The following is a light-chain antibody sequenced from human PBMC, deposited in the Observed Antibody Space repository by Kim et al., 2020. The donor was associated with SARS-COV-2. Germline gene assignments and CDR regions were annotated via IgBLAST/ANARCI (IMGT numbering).Light chain of an antibody. CDR1: QSVSSY. Sequence: LSPGEIATLSCRASQSVSSYLAWYQQKPGQAPRLLIYDVSNRATGISARFSGSGSGTDFTLTISSLEPEDFAVYYCQQRSNWPLTFGGGTKVDIK. CDR2: DVS. V-gene: IGKV3-11*01. J-gene: IGKJ4*01. CDR3: QQRSNWPLT.